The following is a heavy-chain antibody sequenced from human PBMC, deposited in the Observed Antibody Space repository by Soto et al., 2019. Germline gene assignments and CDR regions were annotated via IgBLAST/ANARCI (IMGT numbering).Heavy chain of an antibody. D-gene: IGHD3-22*01. V-gene: IGHV3-21*01. J-gene: IGHJ4*02. CDR1: GFTFSSYS. CDR3: ARAPITMIVVAHFDY. Sequence: EVQLVESGGGLVKPGGSLRLSCAASGFTFSSYSMNWVRQAPGKGLEWVSSISSSSSYIYYADSVKGRFTISRDNAKNSLYLQRNSLRAEDTAVYYCARAPITMIVVAHFDYWGQGTLVTVSS. CDR2: ISSSSSYI.